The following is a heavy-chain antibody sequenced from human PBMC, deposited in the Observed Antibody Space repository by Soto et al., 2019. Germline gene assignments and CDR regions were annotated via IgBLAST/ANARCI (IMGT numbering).Heavy chain of an antibody. D-gene: IGHD1-26*01. CDR3: SRVLPGAEAWFGP. J-gene: IGHJ5*02. CDR2: ITLYSDGT. Sequence: ASVKVSCKASRGTFSSYAMTWGRQAPEQPLEWLGLITLYSDGTNYAQKFQGRFSMTTDTATSTPYIELRGLRSYDTGVYYRSRVLPGAEAWFGPWGQGTLVTVSS. V-gene: IGHV1-18*01. CDR1: RGTFSSYA.